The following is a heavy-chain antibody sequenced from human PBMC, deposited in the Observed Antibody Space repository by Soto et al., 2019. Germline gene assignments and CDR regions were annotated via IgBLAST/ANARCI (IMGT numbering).Heavy chain of an antibody. CDR1: GFTFSSYG. Sequence: GGSLRLSCAASGFTFSSYGMHWVRQAPGKGLEWVAVIWYDGSNKYYADSVKGRFTISRDNSKNTLYLQMNSLRAEDTAVYYCARVFRARGMYYYYGMDVWGQGTTVTVSS. D-gene: IGHD3-9*01. CDR2: IWYDGSNK. J-gene: IGHJ6*02. CDR3: ARVFRARGMYYYYGMDV. V-gene: IGHV3-33*01.